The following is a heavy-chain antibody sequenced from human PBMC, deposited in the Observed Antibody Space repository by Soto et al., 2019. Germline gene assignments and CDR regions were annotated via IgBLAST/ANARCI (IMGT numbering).Heavy chain of an antibody. D-gene: IGHD1-1*01. CDR1: GGSISSGGTDSY. J-gene: IGHJ4*02. CDR2: IYYTGNT. V-gene: IGHV4-31*03. Sequence: QVQLQESGPGLVKPSQTLSLTCTVSGGSISSGGTDSYWPWLRQLPGKGLEWIGYIYYTGNTYYNPSLKSRPTISIDTSENQFSLKLTSVTAADTAVYFCASGHDAYKVRYWGQGTLVTVSS. CDR3: ASGHDAYKVRY.